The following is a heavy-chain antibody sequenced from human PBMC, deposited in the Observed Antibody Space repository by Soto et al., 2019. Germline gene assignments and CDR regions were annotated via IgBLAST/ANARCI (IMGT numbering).Heavy chain of an antibody. J-gene: IGHJ3*02. V-gene: IGHV3-48*03. D-gene: IGHD1-7*01. Sequence: GGSLRLSCFPCGCTFSDYERNCARKTPGKGLEWVSYISSVGSSLYYEDSVKGQFTISRDKAKNAMYLQMDSLRVEDTAVYYCAREAAKIGTPRPNDVFDIWGQGTMVTVSS. CDR2: ISSVGSSL. CDR3: AREAAKIGTPRPNDVFDI. CDR1: GCTFSDYE.